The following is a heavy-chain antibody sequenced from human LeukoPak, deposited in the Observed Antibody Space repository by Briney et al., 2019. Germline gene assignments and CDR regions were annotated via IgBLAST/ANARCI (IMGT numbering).Heavy chain of an antibody. CDR2: IYTSGST. V-gene: IGHV4-38-2*02. J-gene: IGHJ4*02. CDR3: ARGRYRSSLKL. Sequence: SETLSLTCTLSGYSISSGYYWGWIPQPPGKGLEGIGRIYTSGSTNYNPSLKRRVTISVDTSKNQFSLKLSSVTAADTAVYYCARGRYRSSLKLWGQGTLVTVSS. CDR1: GYSISSGYY. D-gene: IGHD6-13*01.